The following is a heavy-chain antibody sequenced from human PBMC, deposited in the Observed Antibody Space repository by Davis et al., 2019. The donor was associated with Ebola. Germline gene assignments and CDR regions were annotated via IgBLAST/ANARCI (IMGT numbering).Heavy chain of an antibody. J-gene: IGHJ6*02. CDR1: GGTFSSYT. V-gene: IGHV1-69*02. CDR2: IIPILGIA. CDR3: ARVSPLPIHYYGMDV. Sequence: AASVKVSCKASGGTFSSYTISWVRQAPGQGLEWMGRIIPILGIANYAQKFQGRVTITADQSTSTAYMELSSLRSEDTAVYYCARVSPLPIHYYGMDVWGQGTTVTVSS.